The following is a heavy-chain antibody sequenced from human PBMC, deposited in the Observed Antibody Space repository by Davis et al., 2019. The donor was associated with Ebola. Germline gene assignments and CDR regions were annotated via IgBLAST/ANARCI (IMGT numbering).Heavy chain of an antibody. J-gene: IGHJ4*02. CDR3: ARREAASIDY. CDR1: GFIFSDYW. V-gene: IGHV3-74*01. D-gene: IGHD6-25*01. Sequence: GESLKISCAASGFIFSDYWMNWVRQTPGKGLVWVSRITNDGTRTSYADSVQGRFTISRDNAKNTLFLQLNSLRVEDTAIYHCARREAASIDYWGQGTLVTVSS. CDR2: ITNDGTRT.